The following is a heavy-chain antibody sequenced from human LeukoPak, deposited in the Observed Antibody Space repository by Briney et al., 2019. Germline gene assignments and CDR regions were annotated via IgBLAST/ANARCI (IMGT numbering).Heavy chain of an antibody. CDR2: INPGGGST. D-gene: IGHD4-11*01. J-gene: IGHJ4*02. Sequence: GASVKVSCKASGYIFTSFYMHWVRQAPGQGLEWMGIINPGGGSTSYAQNFQDRVTMTRDTSTSTVYMEVSSLRSEDTAVYYCARDIDYSLYYWGQGTLVTVSS. V-gene: IGHV1-46*01. CDR1: GYIFTSFY. CDR3: ARDIDYSLYY.